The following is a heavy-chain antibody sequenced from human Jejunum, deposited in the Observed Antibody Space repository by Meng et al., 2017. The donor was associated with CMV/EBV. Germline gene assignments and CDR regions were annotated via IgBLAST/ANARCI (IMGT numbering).Heavy chain of an antibody. D-gene: IGHD2-15*01. Sequence: FTFSDDYMKWIRQAPGKGLEWVALISHDGSETYYADSVQGRFTISRDNSKNTLDLQMNSLRGEDTAVYFCARGRVSYSKWSAEAYWGQGALVTVSS. V-gene: IGHV3-30*19. CDR1: FTFSDDY. J-gene: IGHJ4*02. CDR3: ARGRVSYSKWSAEAY. CDR2: ISHDGSET.